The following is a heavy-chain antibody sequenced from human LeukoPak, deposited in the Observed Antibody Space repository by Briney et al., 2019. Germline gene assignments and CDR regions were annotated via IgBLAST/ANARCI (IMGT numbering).Heavy chain of an antibody. CDR2: INHSGST. V-gene: IGHV4-34*01. CDR3: ARTTEGYCRGRSCYSYYYYMDV. Sequence: PSETLSLTCTLYGGSFSGFYWSWIRQPPGKGLEWIGEINHSGSTNYNPSLKSRVTISVDTSKNQFSLKLSSVTAADTAVYYCARTTEGYCRGRSCYSYYYYMDVWGKGTTVTVSS. J-gene: IGHJ6*03. D-gene: IGHD2-15*01. CDR1: GGSFSGFY.